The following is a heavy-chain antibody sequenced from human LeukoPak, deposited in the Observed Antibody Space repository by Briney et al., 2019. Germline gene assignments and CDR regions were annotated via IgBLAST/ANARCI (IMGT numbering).Heavy chain of an antibody. CDR1: GGSISSYY. CDR2: IYYSGST. V-gene: IGHV4-59*08. CDR3: ARLENDGYSFDY. D-gene: IGHD5-24*01. J-gene: IGHJ4*02. Sequence: PSETLSLTCTVSGGSISSYYWSWIRQPPGKGLEWIGYIYYSGSTNYNPSLKSRVTISVDTSKNQFSLKLSSVTAADTAVYYCARLENDGYSFDYWGQGTLVTVS.